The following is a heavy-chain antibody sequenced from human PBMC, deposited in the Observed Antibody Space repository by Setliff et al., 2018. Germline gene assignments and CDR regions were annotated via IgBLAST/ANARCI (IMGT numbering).Heavy chain of an antibody. D-gene: IGHD2-2*01. Sequence: PSETLSLTCAVYGGSFSGYYWSWIRQPPGKGLEWNGEINHSGSTNYNPSLKSRVTISVDTSKNQLSLKLSSVTAADTAVYYCARVVPAAMYFDYWGQGTLVTVSS. J-gene: IGHJ4*02. CDR1: GGSFSGYY. CDR3: ARVVPAAMYFDY. CDR2: INHSGST. V-gene: IGHV4-34*01.